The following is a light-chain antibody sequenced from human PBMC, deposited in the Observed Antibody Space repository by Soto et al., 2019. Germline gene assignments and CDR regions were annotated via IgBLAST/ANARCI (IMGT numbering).Light chain of an antibody. CDR3: QSYDSSLSGSV. Sequence: QSVLTQSPSVSGAPGQRVTISCTGSSSNIGAGYAVHWYQQFPGIAPKLLIYDNTNRPSGVPDRFSGSKSGTSASLAITGLQAEDEADYYCQSYDSSLSGSVFGGGTKLTVL. CDR1: SSNIGAGYA. V-gene: IGLV1-40*01. J-gene: IGLJ2*01. CDR2: DNT.